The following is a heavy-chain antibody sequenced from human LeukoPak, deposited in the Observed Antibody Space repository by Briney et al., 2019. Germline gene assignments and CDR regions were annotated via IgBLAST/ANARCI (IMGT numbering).Heavy chain of an antibody. D-gene: IGHD3-10*01. CDR2: INHSGST. J-gene: IGHJ5*02. CDR3: ARAGFGEFWFDP. Sequence: SETLSLTCAVYGGSFSGYYWSWIRQPPGKGLEWIGEINHSGSTNYNPSLKSRVTISVDTSKNQFSLKLSSVTAADTAVYYCARAGFGEFWFDPWGQGTLVTVSS. V-gene: IGHV4-34*01. CDR1: GGSFSGYY.